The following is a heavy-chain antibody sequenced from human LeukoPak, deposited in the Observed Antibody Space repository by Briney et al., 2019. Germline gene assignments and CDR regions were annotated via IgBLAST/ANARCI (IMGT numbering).Heavy chain of an antibody. CDR1: GFTFSNAW. V-gene: IGHV3-72*01. Sequence: GGSLRLSCAASGFTFSNAWMSWVRQAPGKGLEWVGRSRSKANSYKTEYAASVKGRFSISRDDSKNSLSLQMNSLKTEDTAVYYCARSKYDSSGYYVGGDLXGQG. D-gene: IGHD3-22*01. J-gene: IGHJ5*02. CDR2: SRSKANSYKT. CDR3: ARSKYDSSGYYVGGDL.